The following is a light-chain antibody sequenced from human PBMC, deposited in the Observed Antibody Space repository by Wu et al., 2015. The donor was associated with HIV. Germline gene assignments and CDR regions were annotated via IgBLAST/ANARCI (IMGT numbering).Light chain of an antibody. CDR3: QQHGDWPPTA. J-gene: IGKJ4*01. CDR1: QRLTAP. Sequence: IVLTQSPATLSLSLGERATLSCRASQRLTAPLAWYQQKPGRTPSLLIFDTWKRATGISARFGGSGSGTDFTLTINGLEAHDSGIYYCQQHGDWPPTAFGGGT. CDR2: DTW. V-gene: IGKV3-11*01.